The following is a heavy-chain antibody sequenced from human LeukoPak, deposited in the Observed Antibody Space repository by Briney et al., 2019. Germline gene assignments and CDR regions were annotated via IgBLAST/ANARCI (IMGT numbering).Heavy chain of an antibody. Sequence: PGGSLRLSCAASGFTVSSNYMSWVRQAPGKGLEWVSVIYSGGSTYYADSVKGRFTMPSDNSKNTLYLQMNSLRAEDTAVYYCATTATPGSFAFDIWGQGTMVTVSS. CDR3: ATTATPGSFAFDI. CDR1: GFTVSSNY. CDR2: IYSGGST. J-gene: IGHJ3*02. V-gene: IGHV3-53*01. D-gene: IGHD1-14*01.